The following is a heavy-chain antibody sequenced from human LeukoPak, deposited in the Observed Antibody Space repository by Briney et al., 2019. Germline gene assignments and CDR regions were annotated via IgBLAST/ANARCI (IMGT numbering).Heavy chain of an antibody. CDR2: ISAYNGNT. J-gene: IGHJ6*02. V-gene: IGHV1-18*01. CDR3: ARLPLRSIAVGYYGMDV. D-gene: IGHD6-6*01. CDR1: GYTFTSYG. Sequence: GASVKVSCTASGYTFTSYGISWVRQAPGQGLEWMGWISAYNGNTNYAQKFQGRVTITADESTSTAYMELSSLRSEDTAVYYCARLPLRSIAVGYYGMDVWGQGTTVTVSS.